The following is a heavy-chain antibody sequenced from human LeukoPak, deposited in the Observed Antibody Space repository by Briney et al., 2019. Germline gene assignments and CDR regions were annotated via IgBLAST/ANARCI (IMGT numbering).Heavy chain of an antibody. V-gene: IGHV3-30*18. CDR2: ISYDGSNK. Sequence: LTGGSLRLSCAASGFTFSPYGMHWVRQAPGKGLEWVAAISYDGSNKYYADSVKGRFTISRDNSKNTLYLQMNSLRAEDTAVYYCAKDRGSGYCSSTSCLNWFDPWGQGTLVTVSS. D-gene: IGHD2-2*01. CDR3: AKDRGSGYCSSTSCLNWFDP. CDR1: GFTFSPYG. J-gene: IGHJ5*02.